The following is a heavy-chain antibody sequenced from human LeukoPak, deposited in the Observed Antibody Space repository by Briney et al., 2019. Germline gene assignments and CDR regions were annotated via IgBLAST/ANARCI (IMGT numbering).Heavy chain of an antibody. J-gene: IGHJ5*02. D-gene: IGHD3-10*01. CDR1: GFIVNSNH. V-gene: IGHV3-53*01. Sequence: GGSLRLSCAASGFIVNSNHMNWFRQTPEKGLEWVSIIYSGAGTNYADSVKGRFTISRDNSKNTLYLQMNSLRAEDSAVYYCAISHGSGKHWFDPWGQGTPVTVSS. CDR2: IYSGAGT. CDR3: AISHGSGKHWFDP.